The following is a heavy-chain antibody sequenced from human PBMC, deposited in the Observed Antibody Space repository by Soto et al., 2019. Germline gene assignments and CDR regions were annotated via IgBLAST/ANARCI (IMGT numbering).Heavy chain of an antibody. CDR3: ARCAYSGSLNWFDP. V-gene: IGHV5-51*01. CDR1: GYSFSTYW. J-gene: IGHJ5*02. CDR2: IYPGDSDT. Sequence: GESLKISCKASGYSFSTYWIAWVRQRPGKGLDWMGIIYPGDSDTRYSPSFQGQVTISANKSITTAYLQWSSLKASDTAIYYCARCAYSGSLNWFDPWGQGTLVTVSS. D-gene: IGHD1-26*01.